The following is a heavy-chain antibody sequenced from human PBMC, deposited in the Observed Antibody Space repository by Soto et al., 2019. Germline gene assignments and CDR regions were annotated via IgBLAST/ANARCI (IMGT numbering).Heavy chain of an antibody. CDR2: IYHSGST. J-gene: IGHJ3*02. D-gene: IGHD1-26*01. CDR1: GGSTSSSNW. CDR3: ARQPLHRVGSSISTLDI. V-gene: IGHV4-4*02. Sequence: PSETLSLTCAVSGGSTSSSNWWSWVRQPPGKGLEWIGEIYHSGSTNYNPSLKSRVTISVDKSKNQFSLKLSSVTAADTAVYYCARQPLHRVGSSISTLDIWGQGTVVTVSS.